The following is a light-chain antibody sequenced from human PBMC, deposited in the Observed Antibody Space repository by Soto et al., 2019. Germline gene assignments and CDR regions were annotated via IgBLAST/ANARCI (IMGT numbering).Light chain of an antibody. CDR1: HSVSSY. CDR2: GAS. Sequence: EIVMTQSPATLSVSPGERATLSCRSSHSVSSYLAWYQQKPGQAPRLLIYGASTRATSIPARFSGSGSGTEFTLTISSLQSEDFAVYYCQQYNNWPLWTFGQGTKVDI. J-gene: IGKJ1*01. V-gene: IGKV3-15*01. CDR3: QQYNNWPLWT.